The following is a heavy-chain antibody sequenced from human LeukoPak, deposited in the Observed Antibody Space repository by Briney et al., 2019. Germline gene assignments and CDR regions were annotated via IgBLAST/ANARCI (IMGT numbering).Heavy chain of an antibody. CDR1: GGSISSYY. CDR3: ARDGGYYDSSGSIGGAFDI. V-gene: IGHV4-59*01. D-gene: IGHD3-22*01. Sequence: PSETLSLTCTVSGGSISSYYWSWIRQPPGKGLEWIGYIYYSGSTNYNPSLKSRVTISVDTSKNQFSLKLSSVTAADTAVYYCARDGGYYDSSGSIGGAFDIWGQGTMVTASS. CDR2: IYYSGST. J-gene: IGHJ3*02.